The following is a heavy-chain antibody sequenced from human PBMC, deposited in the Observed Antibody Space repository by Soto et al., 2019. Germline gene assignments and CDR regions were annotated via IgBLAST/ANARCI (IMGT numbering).Heavy chain of an antibody. CDR1: GFTFDDYA. D-gene: IGHD3-22*01. J-gene: IGHJ6*02. CDR3: AKDIGYYDSSGELGTYYYYYGMDV. Sequence: GGSLRLSCAASGFTFDDYAMHWVRQAPGKGLEWVSGISWNSGSIGYADSVKGRFTISRDNAKNSLYLQMNSLRAEDTALYYCAKDIGYYDSSGELGTYYYYYGMDVWGQGTTVTVSS. CDR2: ISWNSGSI. V-gene: IGHV3-9*01.